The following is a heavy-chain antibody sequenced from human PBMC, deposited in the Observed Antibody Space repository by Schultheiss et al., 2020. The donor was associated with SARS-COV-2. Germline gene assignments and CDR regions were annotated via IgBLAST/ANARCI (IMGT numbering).Heavy chain of an antibody. CDR2: ISYDRSNK. CDR1: GFTFSSYA. J-gene: IGHJ4*02. CDR3: ARLYDYGDS. V-gene: IGHV3-30-3*01. D-gene: IGHD2/OR15-2a*01. Sequence: SLKISCTASGFTFSSYAMHWVRQAPGKGLEWVAVISYDRSNKYYADSVKGRFTISRDNSKNTLYLQMNSLRAEDTAVYYCARLYDYGDSWGQGTLVTVSS.